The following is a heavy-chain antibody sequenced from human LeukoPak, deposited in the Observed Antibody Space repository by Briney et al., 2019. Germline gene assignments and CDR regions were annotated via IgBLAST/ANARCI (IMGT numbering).Heavy chain of an antibody. Sequence: SVKVSCKASGGTFSSYAISWVRQAPGQGLEWMGGIIPIFGTANYAQKFQGRVTITADESTSTAYMELSSLRSEDTAVYYCARRSTVTTRWYWFDPWGQGTLVTVSS. V-gene: IGHV1-69*13. CDR1: GGTFSSYA. D-gene: IGHD4-17*01. CDR3: ARRSTVTTRWYWFDP. J-gene: IGHJ5*02. CDR2: IIPIFGTA.